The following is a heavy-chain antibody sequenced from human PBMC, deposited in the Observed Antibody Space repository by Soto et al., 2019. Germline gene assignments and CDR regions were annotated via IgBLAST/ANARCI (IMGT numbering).Heavy chain of an antibody. J-gene: IGHJ4*02. CDR2: ISTGAGTI. D-gene: IGHD2-8*01. CDR1: GFTFSDYY. V-gene: IGHV3-11*01. Sequence: QVQLVESGGGLVKPGGSLRLSCAASGFTFSDYYMSWIRQAPGKGLEWVSYISTGAGTIYYADSVKGRFTISRDNAKNSLYLQMNTLRAEDTAVYYCAREVGFGVPPDYWGQGTLVTVSS. CDR3: AREVGFGVPPDY.